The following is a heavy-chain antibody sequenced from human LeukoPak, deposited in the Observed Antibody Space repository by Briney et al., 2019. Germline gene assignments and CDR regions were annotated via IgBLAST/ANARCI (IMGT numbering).Heavy chain of an antibody. J-gene: IGHJ4*02. Sequence: SETLSLTCAVSGYSISSGYYWGWIRQPPGKGLEWIGSIYHSGSTYYNPSLKSRVTISVDTSKNQFSLKLSSVTAADTAVYYCAREVVVVVAAGGAFDYWGQGTLVTVSS. V-gene: IGHV4-38-2*02. CDR2: IYHSGST. CDR1: GYSISSGYY. D-gene: IGHD2-15*01. CDR3: AREVVVVVAAGGAFDY.